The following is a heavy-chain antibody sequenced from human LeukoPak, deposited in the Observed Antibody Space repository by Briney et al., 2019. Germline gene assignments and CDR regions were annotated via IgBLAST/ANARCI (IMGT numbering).Heavy chain of an antibody. CDR1: GFTFSDYY. CDR3: ARVQKGIAAAGTGGGWFEP. D-gene: IGHD6-13*01. J-gene: IGHJ5*02. CDR2: ISSGGSTI. V-gene: IGHV3-11*01. Sequence: GGSLRLSCAASGFTFSDYYMSWIRQAPGRGLEWISYISSGGSTIYYADSVRGQFTISRDNAKKSLYLQMNSLRAEDTAVYYCARVQKGIAAAGTGGGWFEPWGQGTLVTVSS.